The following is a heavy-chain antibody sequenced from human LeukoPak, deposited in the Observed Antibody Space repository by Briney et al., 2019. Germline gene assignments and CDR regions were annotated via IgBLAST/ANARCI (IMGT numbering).Heavy chain of an antibody. J-gene: IGHJ4*02. D-gene: IGHD2-2*01. CDR2: IYPGDSDT. Sequence: GESLKISCKGSGFSFTTYWIAWVRQMPGKGLEWMGIIYPGDSDTRYSPSFQGQVTISADKSISTAYLQWSSLKASDTAMYYCARRQGCSSTSCPPDYWGQGTLVTVSS. CDR1: GFSFTTYW. CDR3: ARRQGCSSTSCPPDY. V-gene: IGHV5-51*01.